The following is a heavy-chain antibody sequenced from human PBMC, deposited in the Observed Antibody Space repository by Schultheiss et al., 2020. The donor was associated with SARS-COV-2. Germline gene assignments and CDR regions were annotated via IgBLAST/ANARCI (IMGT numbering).Heavy chain of an antibody. CDR1: GFTFSSYW. V-gene: IGHV4-59*04. Sequence: GSLRLSCAASGFTFSSYWMHWVRQAPGKGLEWIGSIFSSGGTPYNPSLKSRVTMSADISKNQFSLNLRSMTAADTAVYYCARLGVPGRGKSYYWGQGTLVTVSS. CDR3: ARLGVPGRGKSYY. J-gene: IGHJ4*02. D-gene: IGHD3-10*01. CDR2: IFSSGGT.